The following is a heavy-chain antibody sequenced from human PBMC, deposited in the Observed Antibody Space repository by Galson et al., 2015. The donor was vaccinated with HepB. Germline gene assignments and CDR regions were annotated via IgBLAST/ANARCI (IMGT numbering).Heavy chain of an antibody. CDR3: AKDLGDDSSGHAFDI. V-gene: IGHV3-43*01. Sequence: SLRLSCAASGFTFDDYTMHWVRQAPGKGLEWVSLISWDGGSTYYADSVKGRFTISRDNSKNSLYLQMNSLRTEDTALYYCAKDLGDDSSGHAFDIWGQGTMVTVSS. CDR2: ISWDGGST. CDR1: GFTFDDYT. D-gene: IGHD3-22*01. J-gene: IGHJ3*02.